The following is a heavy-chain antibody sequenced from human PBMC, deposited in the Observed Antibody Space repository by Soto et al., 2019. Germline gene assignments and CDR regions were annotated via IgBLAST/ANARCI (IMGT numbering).Heavy chain of an antibody. J-gene: IGHJ5*02. CDR3: PRDHSAMTSGRAGRDWFAP. V-gene: IGHV1-2*02. D-gene: IGHD3-10*01. CDR2: INPDGGAT. Sequence: QVQLVQSGAEVKKPGASVKVSCKTSGYTFIDYCIHWVRQAPGQGLEWMGWINPDGGATYYAPNFHGRVTMTRDTSISTAYMELNMLRSDDAAVYYCPRDHSAMTSGRAGRDWFAPWGQGTLVTVSS. CDR1: GYTFIDYC.